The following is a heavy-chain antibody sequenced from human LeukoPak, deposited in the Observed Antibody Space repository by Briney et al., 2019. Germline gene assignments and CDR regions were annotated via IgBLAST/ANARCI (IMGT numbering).Heavy chain of an antibody. CDR2: IYYSGST. V-gene: IGHV4-59*11. Sequence: SETLSLICTVSGYSISTLANWGWIRQPPGKGLEWIGYIYYSGSTDYNPSLKSRVTISVDTSKNQFSLKLSSVTAADTAVYYCASGFNFDYWGQGTLVTVSS. D-gene: IGHD3-3*01. CDR3: ASGFNFDY. CDR1: GYSISTLAN. J-gene: IGHJ4*02.